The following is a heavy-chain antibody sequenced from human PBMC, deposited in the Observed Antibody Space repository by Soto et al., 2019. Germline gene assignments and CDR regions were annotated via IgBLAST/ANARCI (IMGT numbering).Heavy chain of an antibody. Sequence: ASVKVSCKASGYTFTSYGISWVRQAPGQGLEWMGWISAYNGNTNYAQKLQGRVTMTTDTSTSTAYMELRSLRSDDTAVYYCARDSSSWLTIKFDYWGQGTLVTVSS. V-gene: IGHV1-18*01. CDR3: ARDSSSWLTIKFDY. CDR1: GYTFTSYG. D-gene: IGHD6-13*01. J-gene: IGHJ4*02. CDR2: ISAYNGNT.